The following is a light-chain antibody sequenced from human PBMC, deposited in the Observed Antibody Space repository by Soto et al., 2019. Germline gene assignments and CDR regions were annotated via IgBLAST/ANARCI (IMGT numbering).Light chain of an antibody. CDR1: ETIGYNY. Sequence: EIVLTQFPGTLSLSPGERDTLSCRASETIGYNYIAWYQQRPGQAPTLLIYHASTRVPGIPDRFSGSGSGTDFTLTISRLEPGDFAVYYCQQYDTSYTFGPGTKLEI. J-gene: IGKJ2*01. V-gene: IGKV3-20*01. CDR3: QQYDTSYT. CDR2: HAS.